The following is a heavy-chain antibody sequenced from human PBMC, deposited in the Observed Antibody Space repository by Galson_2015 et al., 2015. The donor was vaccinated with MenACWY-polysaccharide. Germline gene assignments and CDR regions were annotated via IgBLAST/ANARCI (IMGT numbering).Heavy chain of an antibody. CDR2: IRSSRFGGTT. J-gene: IGHJ5*02. Sequence: SLRLSCAASGFTPGDYPMSWFRQAPGVGLESVGLIRSSRFGGTTEYAADVKGRFFISRDDSQSTVYLQMSSLRTEDTAIYSCSKVGASDAYYMWSWGQGTLVTVS. CDR3: SKVGASDAYYMWS. CDR1: GFTPGDYP. V-gene: IGHV3-49*03. D-gene: IGHD4/OR15-4a*01.